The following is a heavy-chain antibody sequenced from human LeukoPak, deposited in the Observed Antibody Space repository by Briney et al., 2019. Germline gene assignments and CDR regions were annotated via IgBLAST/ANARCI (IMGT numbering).Heavy chain of an antibody. V-gene: IGHV3-48*01. D-gene: IGHD2-15*01. CDR3: ARGSGGSIFDY. CDR1: GFTFSSYS. J-gene: IGHJ4*02. Sequence: GGSLRLSCAASGFTFSSYSMNWVRQAPGKGLEWVSYISSSSSTIYYADSVKGRFTISRDNARNSLYLQMNSLRAEDTAVYYCARGSGGSIFDYWGQGTLVTVSS. CDR2: ISSSSSTI.